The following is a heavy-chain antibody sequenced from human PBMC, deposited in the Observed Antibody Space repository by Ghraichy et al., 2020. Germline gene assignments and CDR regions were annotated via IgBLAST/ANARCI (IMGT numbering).Heavy chain of an antibody. V-gene: IGHV3-74*01. D-gene: IGHD5-12*01. CDR1: GFTFSSYW. Sequence: WGSLRLSCAASGFTFSSYWMHWVRQAPGKGLVWVSRIKSDGRGPSYADSVKGRFTISRDNAKNTLFLQMNSLRADDTAVYYCAGNGYSNAYAMDVWGQGTTVTVSS. CDR2: IKSDGRGP. J-gene: IGHJ6*02. CDR3: AGNGYSNAYAMDV.